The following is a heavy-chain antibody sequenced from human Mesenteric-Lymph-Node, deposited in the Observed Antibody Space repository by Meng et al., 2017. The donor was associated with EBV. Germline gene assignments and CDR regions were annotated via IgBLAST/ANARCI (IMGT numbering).Heavy chain of an antibody. CDR2: VHHSGLT. Sequence: LQLPALGSELRNPSSTLSRPCTVSGGSVNSGGYSWSWIRQSPEKGLEWIGYVHHSGLTYYNPSLETRVIISLERSKNQFSLKLTSVTAADTAVYYCAGGDYVNQFNYWGQGTLVTVSS. V-gene: IGHV4-30-2*06. D-gene: IGHD4-17*01. CDR1: GGSVNSGGYS. J-gene: IGHJ4*02. CDR3: AGGDYVNQFNY.